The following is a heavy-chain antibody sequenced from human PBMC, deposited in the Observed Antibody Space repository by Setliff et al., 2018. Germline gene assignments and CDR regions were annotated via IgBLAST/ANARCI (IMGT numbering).Heavy chain of an antibody. CDR2: VYFSGYT. CDR3: AGVYGENDLPDI. Sequence: SETLSLTCTVSGGSISSRSYYWGWIRQPPGKGLEWLGSVYFSGYTYYNPSLSGRVTISIDTSKNQFSLRLTSVTAADTAVYYCAGVYGENDLPDIWGQGTMVTVSS. D-gene: IGHD4-17*01. J-gene: IGHJ3*02. V-gene: IGHV4-39*07. CDR1: GGSISSRSYY.